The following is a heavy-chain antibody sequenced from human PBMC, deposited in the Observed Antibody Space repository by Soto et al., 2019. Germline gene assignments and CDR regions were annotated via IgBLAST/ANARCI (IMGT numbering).Heavy chain of an antibody. D-gene: IGHD5-18*01. CDR3: ARGAMVTKFHFDY. CDR2: IYYSGST. Sequence: PSETLSLTCTVSGGSISSGGYYWSWIRQHPGKGLEWIGYIYYSGSTYYNPSLKSRVTISVDTSKNQFSLKLSSVTAADTAVYYGARGAMVTKFHFDYWGQGALVTVSS. J-gene: IGHJ4*02. CDR1: GGSISSGGYY. V-gene: IGHV4-31*03.